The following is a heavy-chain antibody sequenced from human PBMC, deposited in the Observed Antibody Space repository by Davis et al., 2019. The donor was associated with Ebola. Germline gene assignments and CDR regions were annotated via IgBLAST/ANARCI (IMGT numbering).Heavy chain of an antibody. V-gene: IGHV3-30*18. CDR1: GFTFSSYG. D-gene: IGHD2-8*01. J-gene: IGHJ6*02. CDR3: AKDRSFRRLYLQLYYYYYGMDV. CDR2: ISYDGSNK. Sequence: GGSLRLSCAASGFTFSSYGMHWVRQAPGKGLEWVAVISYDGSNKYYADSVKGRFTISRDNSKNTLYLQMNSLRAEDTAVYYCAKDRSFRRLYLQLYYYYYGMDVWGQGTTVTVSS.